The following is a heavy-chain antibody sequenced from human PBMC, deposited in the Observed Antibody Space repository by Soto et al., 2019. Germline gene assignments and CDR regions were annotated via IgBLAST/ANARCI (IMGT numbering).Heavy chain of an antibody. Sequence: QVQLVQSGAEVKKPGASVKASCKASGYTFTSYYMHWVRQAPGQGLEWMGIINPSGGSTSYAQKFQGRVTMTRDTATSTVYMELSSLRSEDTAVYYCARVYPSDTRYGYVGNNWFDPWGQGTLVTVSS. CDR1: GYTFTSYY. CDR3: ARVYPSDTRYGYVGNNWFDP. V-gene: IGHV1-46*03. J-gene: IGHJ5*02. D-gene: IGHD5-18*01. CDR2: INPSGGST.